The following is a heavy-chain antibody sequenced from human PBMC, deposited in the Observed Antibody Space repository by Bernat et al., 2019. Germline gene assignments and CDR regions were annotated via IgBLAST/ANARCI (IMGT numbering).Heavy chain of an antibody. Sequence: EVQLVETGGGLIQPGGSLRLSCAASGFTVSSNYMSWVRQAPGKGLEWVSVIYSGGSSYYADSVKGRFTISRDNPKNTLYIQMNSLRAEDTAVDYGARAGDTSGWYWGQGTLVTVSS. D-gene: IGHD6-19*01. CDR1: GFTVSSNY. J-gene: IGHJ4*02. CDR3: ARAGDTSGWY. V-gene: IGHV3-53*02. CDR2: IYSGGSS.